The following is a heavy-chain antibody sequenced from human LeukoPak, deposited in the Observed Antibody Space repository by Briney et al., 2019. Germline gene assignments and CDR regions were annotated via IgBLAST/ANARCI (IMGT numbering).Heavy chain of an antibody. Sequence: SVKVSCKASGGTFSSYAISWVRQAPGQGLEWMGGIIPIFGTANYAQKFQGRVTITADESTSTAYMELSRLRSDDTAVYYCARGARLTGYSSSWYDYWGQGTLVTVSS. J-gene: IGHJ4*02. D-gene: IGHD6-13*01. CDR3: ARGARLTGYSSSWYDY. CDR1: GGTFSSYA. CDR2: IIPIFGTA. V-gene: IGHV1-69*13.